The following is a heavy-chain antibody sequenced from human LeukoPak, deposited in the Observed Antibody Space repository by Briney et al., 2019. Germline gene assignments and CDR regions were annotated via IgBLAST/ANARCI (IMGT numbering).Heavy chain of an antibody. V-gene: IGHV1-2*02. J-gene: IGHJ4*02. CDR3: ARTRGTTVTPWGADFDY. D-gene: IGHD4-17*01. CDR1: GYTFTGYY. CDR2: INPNSGGT. Sequence: ASVKVSCKASGYTFTGYYMHWVRQAPGQGLEWMGWINPNSGGTNYAQKFQGRVTMTRDTSTSTVYMELSSLRSEDTAVYYCARTRGTTVTPWGADFDYWGQGTLVTVSS.